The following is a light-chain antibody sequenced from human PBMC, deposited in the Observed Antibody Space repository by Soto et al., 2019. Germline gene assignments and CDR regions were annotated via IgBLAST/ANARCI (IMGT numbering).Light chain of an antibody. CDR3: QVWDSSSDHRV. Sequence: SYELTQPPSVSVAPGKTARITCGGDNIGTKSVHWYQQNPGQAPLLVIYYDSDRPSGIPERFSGSNSGNTATLTISRVEAGDEADYYCQVWDSSSDHRVFGTGTQLTVL. CDR2: YDS. V-gene: IGLV3-21*04. J-gene: IGLJ1*01. CDR1: NIGTKS.